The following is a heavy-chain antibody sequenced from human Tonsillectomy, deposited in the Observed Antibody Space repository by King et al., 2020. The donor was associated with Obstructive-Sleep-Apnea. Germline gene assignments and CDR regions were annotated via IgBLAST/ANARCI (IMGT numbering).Heavy chain of an antibody. CDR1: GYTFTAYY. CDR3: YRDNNKNWWGSSYY. D-gene: IGHD2-8*02. V-gene: IGHV1-2*02. CDR2: TNPDSGDT. J-gene: IGHJ4*02. Sequence: VQLVESGADVKKPGASVKVSCKASGYTFTAYYIHWVRQAPGQGLECMGCTNPDSGDTNYAQKFQGRVTMTRDTSINTAYMELSSLGSDDTAVYYCYRDNNKNWWGSSYYWGQGTLVSVSS.